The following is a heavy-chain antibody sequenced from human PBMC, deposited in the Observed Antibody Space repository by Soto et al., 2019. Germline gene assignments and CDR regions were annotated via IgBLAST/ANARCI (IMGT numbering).Heavy chain of an antibody. J-gene: IGHJ6*02. Sequence: VGSLRLSCAASGFTFSSYGMHWVRQAPGKGLEWVAVISYDGSNKYYADSVKGRFTISRDNSKNTLYLQMNSLRAEDTAVYYCAKDSAMAPYYYYYYGMDVWVQGTTVTVSS. CDR3: AKDSAMAPYYYYYYGMDV. CDR2: ISYDGSNK. D-gene: IGHD2-2*01. CDR1: GFTFSSYG. V-gene: IGHV3-30*18.